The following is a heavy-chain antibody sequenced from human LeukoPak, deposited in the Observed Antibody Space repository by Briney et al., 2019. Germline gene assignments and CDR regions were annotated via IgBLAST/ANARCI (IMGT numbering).Heavy chain of an antibody. V-gene: IGHV1-18*04. CDR3: ARHPYYDISTRRYYFDY. CDR1: GYTFTSYG. CDR2: ISAYNGNT. Sequence: ASVKVSCKASGYTFTSYGISWVRQAPGQGLEWMGWISAYNGNTNYAQKLQGRVTMTTDTSTSTAYMELRSLRSDDTAVYYCARHPYYDISTRRYYFDYWGQGTLVTVSS. D-gene: IGHD3-9*01. J-gene: IGHJ4*02.